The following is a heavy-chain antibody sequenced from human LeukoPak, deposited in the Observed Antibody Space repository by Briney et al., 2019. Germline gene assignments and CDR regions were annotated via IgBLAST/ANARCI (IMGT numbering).Heavy chain of an antibody. CDR1: GYTFTNYA. V-gene: IGHV7-4-1*02. D-gene: IGHD6-13*01. CDR2: INTNTRNP. J-gene: IGHJ3*02. CDR3: ARERRSSSPGEQQLVRAFDI. Sequence: ASVKVSCKASGYTFTNYAMNWVRQAPGQGLEWMGWINTNTRNPTYAQGFTGRFVFSLDTSVSTAYLQISSLKAEDTAMYYCARERRSSSPGEQQLVRAFDIWGQGTMVTVSS.